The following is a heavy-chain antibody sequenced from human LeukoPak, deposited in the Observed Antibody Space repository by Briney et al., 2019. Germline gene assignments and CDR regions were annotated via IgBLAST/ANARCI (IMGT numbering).Heavy chain of an antibody. V-gene: IGHV4-4*07. D-gene: IGHD3-9*01. Sequence: SETLSLTCTVSGGSISSYYWSWIRQPAGKGLEWIGRIYTSGSTNYNPSLKSRVTMSVDTSKNQFSLKLSSVTAADTAVYYCAILNGFEGHNWFDPWGQGTLVTVSS. CDR2: IYTSGST. J-gene: IGHJ5*02. CDR3: AILNGFEGHNWFDP. CDR1: GGSISSYY.